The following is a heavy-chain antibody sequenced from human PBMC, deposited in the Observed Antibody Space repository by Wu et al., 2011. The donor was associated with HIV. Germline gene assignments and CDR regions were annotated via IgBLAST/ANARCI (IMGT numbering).Heavy chain of an antibody. V-gene: IGHV1-2*02. J-gene: IGHJ4*02. Sequence: QVQLVQSGAEVKKPGASVKVSCKASGYTFTGYYMHWVRQAPGQGLEWMGWINPNSGGTNYAQKFQGRVTMTRDTSISTAYMELSRLRSDDTAVYYCARESVYSGYDSLPQQVASVDYWGQGTLVTVSS. CDR1: GYTFTGYY. CDR3: ARESVYSGYDSLPQQVASVDY. D-gene: IGHD5-12*01. CDR2: INPNSGGT.